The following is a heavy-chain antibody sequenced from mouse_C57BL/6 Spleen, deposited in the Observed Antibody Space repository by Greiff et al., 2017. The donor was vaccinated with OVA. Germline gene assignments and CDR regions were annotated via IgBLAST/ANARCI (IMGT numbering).Heavy chain of an antibody. D-gene: IGHD4-1*01. CDR3: AREGDLTGTGYFDY. CDR1: GYTFTDYY. Sequence: QVQLKQSGAELVRPGASVKLSCKASGYTFTDYYINWVKQRPGQGLEWIARIYPGSGNTYYNEKFKGKATLTAEKSSSTAYMQLSSLTSEDSAVYFCAREGDLTGTGYFDYWGQGTTLTVSS. V-gene: IGHV1-76*01. J-gene: IGHJ2*01. CDR2: IYPGSGNT.